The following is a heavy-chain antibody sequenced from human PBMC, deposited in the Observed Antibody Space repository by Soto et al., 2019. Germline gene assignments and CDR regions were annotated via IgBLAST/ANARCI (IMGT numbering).Heavy chain of an antibody. CDR3: AKGLLRSYYYYGMDV. D-gene: IGHD2-15*01. CDR1: GFTFSSYG. V-gene: IGHV3-30*18. CDR2: ISYDGSNK. Sequence: QVQLVESGGGVVQPGRSLRLSCAASGFTFSSYGMHWVRQAPGKGLEWVAVISYDGSNKYYADSVKGRFTISRDNSKNTLYLQMNSLRAEDTAVYYCAKGLLRSYYYYGMDVW. J-gene: IGHJ6*01.